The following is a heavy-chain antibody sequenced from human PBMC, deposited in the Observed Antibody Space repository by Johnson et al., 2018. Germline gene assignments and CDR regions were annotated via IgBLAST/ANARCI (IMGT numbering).Heavy chain of an antibody. D-gene: IGHD4-17*01. CDR1: GYSFTSYN. V-gene: IGHV1-8*01. J-gene: IGHJ6*02. Sequence: VQLVESGAEVKKPGASVKVSCEASGYSFTSYNVNWVRQATGQGLEWMGWMNPDSGDTGSAQKFQGRVSMTRNISISTAFMEVSSLRSEDTAVYYCAGGTTATTYYYYGMDVWGQGTTVTVSS. CDR3: AGGTTATTYYYYGMDV. CDR2: MNPDSGDT.